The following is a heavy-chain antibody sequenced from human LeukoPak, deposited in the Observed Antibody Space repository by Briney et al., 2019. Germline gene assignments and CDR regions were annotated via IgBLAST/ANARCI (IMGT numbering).Heavy chain of an antibody. CDR1: GGSISSGSYY. D-gene: IGHD6-13*01. CDR2: IYYSGST. J-gene: IGHJ4*02. Sequence: SETLSLTCTVSGGSISSGSYYWVWIRQSPGKGLEWIGSIYYSGSTYYNPSLKSRVTMSIDTSKNQFSLKLSPVTAADTAVYYCARDRQQLVRGDYFDYWGQGTLVTVSS. V-gene: IGHV4-39*07. CDR3: ARDRQQLVRGDYFDY.